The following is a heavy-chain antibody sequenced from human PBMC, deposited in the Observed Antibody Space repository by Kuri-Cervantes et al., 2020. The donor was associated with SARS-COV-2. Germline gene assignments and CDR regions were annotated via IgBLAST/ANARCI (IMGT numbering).Heavy chain of an antibody. V-gene: IGHV3-30*02. CDR2: IWYGGSNK. CDR3: AKGHCTNGVCLDYFDY. CDR1: GFTFSSYA. D-gene: IGHD2-8*01. Sequence: GGSLRLSCAASGFTFSSYAMSWVRQAPGKGLEWVAVIWYGGSNKYYADSVKGRFTISRDNSKNTLYLQMNSLRAEDTAVYYCAKGHCTNGVCLDYFDYWGQGTLVTVSS. J-gene: IGHJ4*02.